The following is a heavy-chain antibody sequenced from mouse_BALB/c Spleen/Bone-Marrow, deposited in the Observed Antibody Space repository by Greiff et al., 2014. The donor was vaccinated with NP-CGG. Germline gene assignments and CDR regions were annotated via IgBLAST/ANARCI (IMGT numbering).Heavy chain of an antibody. CDR1: GFNIKDTY. J-gene: IGHJ4*01. CDR2: IDPANGXX. V-gene: IGHV14-3*02. Sequence: EVQLQQSGAELVKPGASVKLSCTASGFNIKDTYMHWVKQRPEQGLEWIGRIDPANGXXXXXXXXXXKTTITADTTSNTTCLQLSSLTSEDTAVYYCARPIXXWGQGTSVTVSA. CDR3: ARPIXX.